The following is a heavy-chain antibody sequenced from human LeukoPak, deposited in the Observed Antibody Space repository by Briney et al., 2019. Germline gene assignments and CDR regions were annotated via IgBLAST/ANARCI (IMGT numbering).Heavy chain of an antibody. J-gene: IGHJ5*02. V-gene: IGHV4-39*07. CDR1: GGSISSSSYY. D-gene: IGHD6-13*01. Sequence: SETLSLTCTVSGGSISSSSYYWGWIRQPPGKGLEWIGSIYYSGSTYYNPSLKSRVTISVDTSKNQFSLKLSSVTAADTAVYYCARDYIAAAGTFWFDPWGQGTLVTVSS. CDR3: ARDYIAAAGTFWFDP. CDR2: IYYSGST.